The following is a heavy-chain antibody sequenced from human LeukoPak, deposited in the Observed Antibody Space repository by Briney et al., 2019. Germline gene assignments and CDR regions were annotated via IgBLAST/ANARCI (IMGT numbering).Heavy chain of an antibody. CDR1: GYSISSGYY. V-gene: IGHV4-38-2*02. CDR3: ARDPDYYYGSGSYFDY. D-gene: IGHD3-10*01. J-gene: IGHJ4*02. Sequence: SETLSLTCTVSGYSISSGYYWGWIRQPPGKGLEWIGSIYHSGSTYYNPSLKSRVTISVDTSKNQSSLKLSSVTAADTAVYYCARDPDYYYGSGSYFDYWGQGTLVTVSS. CDR2: IYHSGST.